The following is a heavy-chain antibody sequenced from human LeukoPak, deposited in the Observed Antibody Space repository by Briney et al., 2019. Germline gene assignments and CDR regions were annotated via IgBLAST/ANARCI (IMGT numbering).Heavy chain of an antibody. CDR3: ARVDGPIDY. V-gene: IGHV4-34*09. CDR1: GGSFSGYY. CDR2: INHSGST. Sequence: PSETLSLTCAVYGGSFSGYYWSWIRQPPGKGLEWIGEINHSGSTNYNPSLKSRVTISVDTSKNQFSLKLSSVTAADTAVYYCARVDGPIDYWGQGTLVTVSS. J-gene: IGHJ4*02.